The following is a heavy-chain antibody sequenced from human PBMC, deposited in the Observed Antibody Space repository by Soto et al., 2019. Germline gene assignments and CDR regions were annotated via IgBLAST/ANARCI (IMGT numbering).Heavy chain of an antibody. J-gene: IGHJ5*02. CDR3: ARGQVSTMVRGVIITLSWFDP. Sequence: SETLSLTCTVSGGSISSSSYYWGWIRQPPGKGLEWIGSIYYSGSTYYNPSLKSRVTISVDTSKNQFSLKLSSVTAADTAVYYCARGQVSTMVRGVIITLSWFDPWGQGTLVTVSS. CDR1: GGSISSSSYY. D-gene: IGHD3-10*01. CDR2: IYYSGST. V-gene: IGHV4-39*01.